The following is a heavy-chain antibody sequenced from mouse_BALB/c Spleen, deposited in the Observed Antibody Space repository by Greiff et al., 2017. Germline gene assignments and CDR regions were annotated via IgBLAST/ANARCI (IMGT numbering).Heavy chain of an antibody. V-gene: IGHV1S135*01. CDR2: IDPYNGGT. J-gene: IGHJ4*01. CDR1: GYSFTGYN. Sequence: SGPELGKPGASVKISCKASGYSFTGYNMYWVKQSHRKSLEWIGYIDPYNGGTSYNQKSKGKATLTVDKSSSTAYMHLNSLTSEDSAIYYCAREGITDYAMDYWGQGTSVTVSS. D-gene: IGHD2-4*01. CDR3: AREGITDYAMDY.